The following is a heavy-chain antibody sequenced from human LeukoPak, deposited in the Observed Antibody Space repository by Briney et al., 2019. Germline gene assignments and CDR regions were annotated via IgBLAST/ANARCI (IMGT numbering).Heavy chain of an antibody. J-gene: IGHJ4*02. V-gene: IGHV3-23*01. CDR3: AKNQVGATNRFDY. Sequence: GGSLRLSCAASGFTSSSYAMSWVRQAPGRGLEWVSAISGSGGSTYYADSVKGRFTISRDNSKNTLYLQMNSLRAEDTAVYYCAKNQVGATNRFDYWGQGTLVTVSS. CDR1: GFTSSSYA. D-gene: IGHD1-26*01. CDR2: ISGSGGST.